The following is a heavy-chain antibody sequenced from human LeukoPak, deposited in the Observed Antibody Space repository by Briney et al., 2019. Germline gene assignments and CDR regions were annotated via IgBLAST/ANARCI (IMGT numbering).Heavy chain of an antibody. CDR3: ARDWAFSGIAAAGGY. V-gene: IGHV1-46*01. CDR1: GYTFTSYY. J-gene: IGHJ4*02. Sequence: GASVKVSCKASGYTFTSYYIHWVRQAPGHGLEWMGIINPSGGSTSYAQKFQGRVTMTRDTSTSTVYMELSSLRSEDTAVYYCARDWAFSGIAAAGGYWGQGTLVTVSS. CDR2: INPSGGST. D-gene: IGHD6-13*01.